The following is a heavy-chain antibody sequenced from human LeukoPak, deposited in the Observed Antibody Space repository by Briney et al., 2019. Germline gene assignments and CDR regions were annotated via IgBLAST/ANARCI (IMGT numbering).Heavy chain of an antibody. Sequence: PGGSLRLSCAASGFTFSSYEMNWVRQAPGKGLEWISYISSSGGSIYYADSVQGRSTVSRDNAKNSLYLQMNSLRAEDTAVYYCAKEPSGWYFDYWGQGTLVTVSS. CDR3: AKEPSGWYFDY. CDR2: ISSSGGSI. V-gene: IGHV3-48*03. CDR1: GFTFSSYE. J-gene: IGHJ4*02. D-gene: IGHD6-19*01.